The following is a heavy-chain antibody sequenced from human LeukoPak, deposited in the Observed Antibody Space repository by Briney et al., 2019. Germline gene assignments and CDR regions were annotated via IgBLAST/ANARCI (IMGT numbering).Heavy chain of an antibody. J-gene: IGHJ6*02. V-gene: IGHV1-2*02. CDR1: GYTFTGYN. Sequence: ASLKDSCKAPGYTFTGYNMHWVRQAPGQRLEWMGWINPNSGGTNYAQKFQGRVTMTRDTSTSTAYMELSRLRSDDTAVYDCAREGDYGEYGMDVWGQGTTVTGSS. D-gene: IGHD4-17*01. CDR2: INPNSGGT. CDR3: AREGDYGEYGMDV.